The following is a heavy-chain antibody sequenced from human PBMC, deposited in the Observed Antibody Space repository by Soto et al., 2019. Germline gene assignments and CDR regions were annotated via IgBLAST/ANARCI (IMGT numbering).Heavy chain of an antibody. V-gene: IGHV1-69*01. J-gene: IGHJ6*02. CDR3: ASWLVVAATSRGYYYGMDV. CDR1: GGTFSSYA. CDR2: IIPIFGTA. D-gene: IGHD2-15*01. Sequence: QVQLVQSGAEVKKPGSSVKVSCQASGGTFSSYAISWVRQAPGQGLEWMGGIIPIFGTANYAQKFQGRVTITADESTSTAYMELSRLRSEDTAVYYCASWLVVAATSRGYYYGMDVWGQGTTVTVSS.